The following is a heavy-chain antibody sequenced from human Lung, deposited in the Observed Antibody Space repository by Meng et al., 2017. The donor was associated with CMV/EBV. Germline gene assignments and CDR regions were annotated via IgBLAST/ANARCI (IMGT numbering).Heavy chain of an antibody. CDR2: IYSGGTT. J-gene: IGHJ4*02. D-gene: IGHD6-19*01. Sequence: SCAVSGLSVMTNYMSWVRQAPGKGLEWVSVIYSGGTTIYADSVKGRFTFSRDSSKNTLYLQMNHLRPEDTAVYYCLGGHVAAAVPFDYWAQGTLVTVSS. CDR3: LGGHVAAAVPFDY. V-gene: IGHV3-66*02. CDR1: GLSVMTNY.